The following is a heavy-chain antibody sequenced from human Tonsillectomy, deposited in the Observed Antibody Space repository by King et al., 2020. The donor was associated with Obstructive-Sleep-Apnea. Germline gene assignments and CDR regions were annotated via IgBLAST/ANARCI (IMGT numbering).Heavy chain of an antibody. V-gene: IGHV4-4*07. J-gene: IGHJ3*02. CDR1: GGAISSYY. D-gene: IGHD6-13*01. Sequence: VQLQESGPGLVKPSETLSLTCTVSGGAISSYYWSWIRQPAGKGLEWIGRIYTSGSTNYNPSLKSRVTTSVDTSKNQVSLNLSSVTAADTAVYYCASVDSSSWYAFDIWGQGTMVTVSS. CDR2: IYTSGST. CDR3: ASVDSSSWYAFDI.